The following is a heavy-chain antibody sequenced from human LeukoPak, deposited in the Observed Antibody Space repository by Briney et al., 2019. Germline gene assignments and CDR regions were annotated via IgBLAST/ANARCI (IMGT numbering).Heavy chain of an antibody. D-gene: IGHD4-11*01. Sequence: ASVKVSCKASEYTFTTYYIHWVRQAPGQGLEWMGIINPSGGSTTYAQKLQGRVTMTRDTSTSTVHMELRSLRPDDTAVYYCARDDYSRISYYYGMDVWGQGTTVTVSS. CDR1: EYTFTTYY. V-gene: IGHV1-46*04. CDR2: INPSGGST. J-gene: IGHJ6*02. CDR3: ARDDYSRISYYYGMDV.